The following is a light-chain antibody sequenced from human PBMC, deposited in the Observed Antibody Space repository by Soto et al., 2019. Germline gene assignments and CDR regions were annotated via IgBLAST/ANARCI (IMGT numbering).Light chain of an antibody. CDR3: SSFRSTSSLPYV. CDR1: GSDVGGYDY. Sequence: ALTQPASVSGSPGQSITISCTGTGSDVGGYDYVSWYQQHPGKAPKLMIFEVTNRPSGVSNRFSGSKSGNTASLTISGLRAEDEADYYCSSFRSTSSLPYVFGTGTKVTVL. CDR2: EVT. V-gene: IGLV2-14*01. J-gene: IGLJ1*01.